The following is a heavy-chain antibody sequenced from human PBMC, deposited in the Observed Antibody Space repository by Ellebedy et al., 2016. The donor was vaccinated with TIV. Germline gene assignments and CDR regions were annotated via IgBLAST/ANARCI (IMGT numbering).Heavy chain of an antibody. Sequence: GESLKISCAASGFTFSNAWMNWVRQAPGKGLEWVGRIKSKTDGGAAAYAAPVKGLFPLSRDDSKHTLYLQMKSLKTEDTAVYFCTTVYRYNYDSAWGQGTLVTVSS. CDR3: TTVYRYNYDSA. D-gene: IGHD5-18*01. J-gene: IGHJ5*02. CDR2: IKSKTDGGAA. CDR1: GFTFSNAW. V-gene: IGHV3-15*01.